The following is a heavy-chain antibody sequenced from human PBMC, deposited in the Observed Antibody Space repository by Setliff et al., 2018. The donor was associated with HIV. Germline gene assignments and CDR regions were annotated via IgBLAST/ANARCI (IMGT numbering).Heavy chain of an antibody. J-gene: IGHJ4*02. CDR3: ARRGNYYGSAFDY. D-gene: IGHD3-10*01. CDR1: GYTFTTFG. Sequence: ASVKVSCKTSGYTFTTFGLSWVRQAPGQGLEWMGWINPYTGKTNFAENLQGRVTLTTDTSTSTAYMDLRSLKSDDTAVFYCARRGNYYGSAFDYWGQGTLVTV. CDR2: INPYTGKT. V-gene: IGHV1-18*04.